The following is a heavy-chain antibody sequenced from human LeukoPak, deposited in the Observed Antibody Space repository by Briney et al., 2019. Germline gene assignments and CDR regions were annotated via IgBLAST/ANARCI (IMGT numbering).Heavy chain of an antibody. CDR3: ARSAEWLRNAFDI. CDR1: GASTSHFY. Sequence: SHTLSLSCTVSGASTSHFYWNWIRQPPRKGLEWIGSMHNSGSSKHSPSLKSRATISIDTSKNHFSLQLTSVTAADTAIYYCARSAEWLRNAFDIWGQGTMVSVSS. CDR2: MHNSGSS. V-gene: IGHV4-59*07. D-gene: IGHD5-12*01. J-gene: IGHJ3*02.